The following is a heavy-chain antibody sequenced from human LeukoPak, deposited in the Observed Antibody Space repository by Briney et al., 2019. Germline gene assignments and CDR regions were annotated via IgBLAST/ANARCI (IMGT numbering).Heavy chain of an antibody. Sequence: GRSLRLSCAASGFXFSTYSINWARQAPGKGLEWVSSMSNSIHYADSVKGRFTISRDNAKNLLYLQMNSLRDDDTAVYYCARETLEAFDFWGQGTLVTVSS. V-gene: IGHV3-21*06. CDR1: GFXFSTYS. J-gene: IGHJ3*01. CDR3: ARETLEAFDF. CDR2: MSNSI. D-gene: IGHD1-1*01.